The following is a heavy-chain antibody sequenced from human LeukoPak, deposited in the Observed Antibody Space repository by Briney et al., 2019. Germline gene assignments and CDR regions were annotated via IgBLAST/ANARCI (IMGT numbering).Heavy chain of an antibody. CDR1: GFTFSNYS. CDR3: AKDHSSSPNYMDV. D-gene: IGHD6-13*01. CDR2: IRYDRSNK. J-gene: IGHJ6*03. V-gene: IGHV3-30*02. Sequence: GGSLRLSCAASGFTFSNYSMHWVRQAPGKGLEWVAFIRYDRSNKYYADSVKGRFTISRDNSQNTLYLQMNSLKPEDTAVYYCAKDHSSSPNYMDVWGKGTTVTVSS.